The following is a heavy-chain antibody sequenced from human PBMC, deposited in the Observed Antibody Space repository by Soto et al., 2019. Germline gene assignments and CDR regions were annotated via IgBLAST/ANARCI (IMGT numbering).Heavy chain of an antibody. CDR2: IYYSGST. V-gene: IGHV4-59*01. CDR3: ARAYGDYEYYYYYMDV. D-gene: IGHD4-17*01. Sequence: SETLSLTCTVSGGSISSYYWSWIRQPPGKGLEWIGYIYYSGSTNYNPSLKSRVTISVDTSKNQFSLKLSSVTAADTAVYYCARAYGDYEYYYYYMDVWGKGTTVTVSS. J-gene: IGHJ6*03. CDR1: GGSISSYY.